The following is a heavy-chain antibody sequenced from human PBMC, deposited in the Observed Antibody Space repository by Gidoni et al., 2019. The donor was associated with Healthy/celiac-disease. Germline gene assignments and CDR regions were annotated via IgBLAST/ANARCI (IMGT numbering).Heavy chain of an antibody. CDR2: ISSSSSTI. V-gene: IGHV3-48*01. Sequence: EVQLVESGGGLVQPGGSLRFSCAASGFNFSSYSMNWVRQAPGKGLEWVSYISSSSSTIYYADSVKGRFTISRDNAKNSLYLQMNSLRAEDTAVYYCARDVYYDSSGYHYGMDVWGQGTTVTVSS. J-gene: IGHJ6*02. D-gene: IGHD3-22*01. CDR3: ARDVYYDSSGYHYGMDV. CDR1: GFNFSSYS.